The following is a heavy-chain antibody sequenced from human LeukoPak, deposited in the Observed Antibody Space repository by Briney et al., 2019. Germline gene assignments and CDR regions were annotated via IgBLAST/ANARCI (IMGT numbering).Heavy chain of an antibody. J-gene: IGHJ4*02. Sequence: PGGSLRLSCAASGFTFDDYTMHWVRQAPGKGLEWVSLISWDGGSTYYADSVKGRFTISRDNAKNSLYLQMNSLRAEDTALYYCARDRGVGETPPGYWGQGTLVTVSS. CDR3: ARDRGVGETPPGY. V-gene: IGHV3-43*01. CDR2: ISWDGGST. D-gene: IGHD3-10*01. CDR1: GFTFDDYT.